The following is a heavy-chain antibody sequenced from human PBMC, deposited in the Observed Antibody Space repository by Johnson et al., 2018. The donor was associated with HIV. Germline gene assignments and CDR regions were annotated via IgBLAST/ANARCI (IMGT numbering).Heavy chain of an antibody. CDR3: ARPEGRMGGAFDI. CDR1: GFTFDDYA. J-gene: IGHJ3*02. D-gene: IGHD3-16*01. CDR2: ISWDGGRT. Sequence: EVQLVESGGVVVQPGGSLRLSCAASGFTFDDYAMHWVRQAPGKGLEWVSLISWDGGRTYYGDSVKGRFTISRDNSKNSLYLQMNSLRVEDTALYYCARPEGRMGGAFDIWGQGTMVTVSS. V-gene: IGHV3-43D*03.